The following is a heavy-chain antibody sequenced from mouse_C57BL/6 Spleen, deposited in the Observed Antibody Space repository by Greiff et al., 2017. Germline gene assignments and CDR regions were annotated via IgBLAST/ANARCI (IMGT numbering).Heavy chain of an antibody. Sequence: EVKLMESGGDLVKPGGSLKLSCAASGFTFSSYCMSWVRQTPDKRLEWVATISSGGSYTSYPDSVKGRFTFSRDNAKNTLYQQMSSLKSEDTAMYYCARHEGRATSFAYWGQGTLVTVSA. CDR1: GFTFSSYC. D-gene: IGHD1-1*01. J-gene: IGHJ3*01. V-gene: IGHV5-6*01. CDR2: ISSGGSYT. CDR3: ARHEGRATSFAY.